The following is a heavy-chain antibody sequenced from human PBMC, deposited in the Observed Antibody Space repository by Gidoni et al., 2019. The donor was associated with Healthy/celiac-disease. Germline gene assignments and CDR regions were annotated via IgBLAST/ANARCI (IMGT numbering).Heavy chain of an antibody. Sequence: EVQLVESGGVVVQPGGSLRLSCAASGFTFDAYTMHWVRQAPGKGLEWVSLISWDGGSTYYADSVKGRFTISRDNSKNSLYLQMNSLRTEDTALYYCAKDKESGNYYYYGMDVWGQGTTVTVSS. D-gene: IGHD3-10*01. CDR2: ISWDGGST. CDR3: AKDKESGNYYYYGMDV. J-gene: IGHJ6*02. V-gene: IGHV3-43*01. CDR1: GFTFDAYT.